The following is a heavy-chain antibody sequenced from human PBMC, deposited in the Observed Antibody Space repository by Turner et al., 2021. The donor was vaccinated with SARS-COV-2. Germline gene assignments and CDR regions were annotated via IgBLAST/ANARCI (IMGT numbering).Heavy chain of an antibody. Sequence: QVQLVESGGGVVQPGRSLRLSCAAPGFTFRSYGMHWVRQAPGKGLEWMAVISSDGSNKYYADSVKGRFTISRDNSKNTLYLQMSSLRAEDTAVYYCAKCGYQYYHYYYMDVWGKGTTVTVSS. CDR3: AKCGYQYYHYYYMDV. CDR2: ISSDGSNK. D-gene: IGHD6-25*01. J-gene: IGHJ6*03. V-gene: IGHV3-30*18. CDR1: GFTFRSYG.